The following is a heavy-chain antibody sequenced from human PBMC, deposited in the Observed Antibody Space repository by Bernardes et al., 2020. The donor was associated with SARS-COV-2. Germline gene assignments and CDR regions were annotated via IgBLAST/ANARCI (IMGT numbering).Heavy chain of an antibody. Sequence: GGSLRLSCAASGFTFSRYDMHWVRQITGKGLEWVSSIGTVGDTYYPGSVKGRLTISRENDKNSLFLQMNNLRAGDTAVYYCTRGLGPRPSSPFSYFGSVSHEDAMDVWGRGTTVIVSS. V-gene: IGHV3-13*01. CDR3: TRGLGPRPSSPFSYFGSVSHEDAMDV. J-gene: IGHJ6*02. CDR2: IGTVGDT. D-gene: IGHD3-10*01. CDR1: GFTFSRYD.